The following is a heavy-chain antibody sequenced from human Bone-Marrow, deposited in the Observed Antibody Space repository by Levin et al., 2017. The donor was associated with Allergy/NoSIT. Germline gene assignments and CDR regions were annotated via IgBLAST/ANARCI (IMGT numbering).Heavy chain of an antibody. CDR1: GFTFRHYT. V-gene: IGHV3-48*02. CDR2: ITRSGDST. Sequence: GESLKISCAASGFTFRHYTMNWVRQAPGKGLEWVSCITRSGDSTYYADSVKGRFTISRDNAKHSLYLQLNRLRDEDTAMYYCARDPARGYYDSSGYSGDHWGQGTLVTVSS. J-gene: IGHJ4*02. CDR3: ARDPARGYYDSSGYSGDH. D-gene: IGHD3-22*01.